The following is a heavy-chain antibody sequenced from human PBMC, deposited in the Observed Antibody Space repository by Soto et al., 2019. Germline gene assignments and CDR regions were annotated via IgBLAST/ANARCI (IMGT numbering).Heavy chain of an antibody. J-gene: IGHJ5*02. CDR3: ARDGIAVAGYIVPDWFDP. Sequence: ASVKVSCKASGYTFTSYGISWVRQAPGQGLEWMGWISAYNGNTNYAQKLQGRVTMTTDTSKSTAYMELRSLRSDDTAVYYCARDGIAVAGYIVPDWFDPWGQGTLVTVSS. D-gene: IGHD6-19*01. CDR2: ISAYNGNT. V-gene: IGHV1-18*01. CDR1: GYTFTSYG.